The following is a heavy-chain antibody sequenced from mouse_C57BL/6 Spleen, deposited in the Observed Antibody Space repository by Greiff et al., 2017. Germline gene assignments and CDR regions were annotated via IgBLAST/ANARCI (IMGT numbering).Heavy chain of an antibody. V-gene: IGHV10-3*01. Sequence: EVQGVESGGGLVQPKGSLKLSCAASGFTFNTYAMHWFRQAPGKGLEWVARRRSKSSTYATYYTVSVKDRFTISRDDSQSMLYLQMNNLKTEDTAMYYCVRDGGFYDGYYGAMDYWGQGTSVTVSS. CDR2: RRSKSSTYAT. CDR3: VRDGGFYDGYYGAMDY. J-gene: IGHJ4*01. D-gene: IGHD2-3*01. CDR1: GFTFNTYA.